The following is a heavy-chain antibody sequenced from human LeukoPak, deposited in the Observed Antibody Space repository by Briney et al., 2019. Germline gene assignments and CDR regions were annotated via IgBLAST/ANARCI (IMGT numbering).Heavy chain of an antibody. V-gene: IGHV3-23*01. Sequence: PGGSLRLSCAASGFTFSTYEINWVRQAPGKGLQWVSTISNSDGNTYYADSVKGRFTISRDNSKNTLYLQMNSLTAEDTAIYYCAKATGTLGNWGQGILVTVSA. CDR1: GFTFSTYE. D-gene: IGHD1-1*01. CDR2: ISNSDGNT. J-gene: IGHJ4*02. CDR3: AKATGTLGN.